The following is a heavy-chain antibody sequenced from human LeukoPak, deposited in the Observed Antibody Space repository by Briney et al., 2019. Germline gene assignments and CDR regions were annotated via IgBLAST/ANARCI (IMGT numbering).Heavy chain of an antibody. CDR2: INPSDGST. D-gene: IGHD2-15*01. CDR3: ARGYCSGGGCSVLDAFRD. J-gene: IGHJ3*01. Sequence: ASVKVSCKTSGYIFINYYIHWVRRAPGQRLEWMGRINPSDGSTSHPQKFQGRVTMTRDTSTTTVYMELSTLRFEDTAIYYCARGYCSGGGCSVLDAFRDWGQGTMVTVSS. V-gene: IGHV1-46*01. CDR1: GYIFINYY.